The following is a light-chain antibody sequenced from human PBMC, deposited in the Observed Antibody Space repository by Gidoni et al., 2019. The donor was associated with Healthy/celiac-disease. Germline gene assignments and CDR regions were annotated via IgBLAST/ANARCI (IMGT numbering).Light chain of an antibody. V-gene: IGKV6-21*01. J-gene: IGKJ1*01. Sequence: DIVLTPSPDFHSVTPKEKVTITGRARQSIGSSLHWYQQKPDQSPILLIQYASQSFSVVPSRFSGSGSGTDFTLTINSLEAEDAATYYCHQSSSLPWTFXXXTKVEIK. CDR1: QSIGSS. CDR2: YAS. CDR3: HQSSSLPWT.